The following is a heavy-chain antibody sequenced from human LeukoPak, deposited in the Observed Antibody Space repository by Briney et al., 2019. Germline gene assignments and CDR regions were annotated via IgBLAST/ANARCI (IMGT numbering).Heavy chain of an antibody. Sequence: PGGSLRLSCAASGFTFSSYGMHWVRQAPGKGLEWVAVIWYDGSNKYYADSVKGRFTISRDNSKNTLYLQMNSLRAEDTAVYYCARGSRSSWQNWFDPWGQGTLVTVSS. D-gene: IGHD6-13*01. CDR3: ARGSRSSWQNWFDP. V-gene: IGHV3-33*01. CDR1: GFTFSSYG. J-gene: IGHJ5*02. CDR2: IWYDGSNK.